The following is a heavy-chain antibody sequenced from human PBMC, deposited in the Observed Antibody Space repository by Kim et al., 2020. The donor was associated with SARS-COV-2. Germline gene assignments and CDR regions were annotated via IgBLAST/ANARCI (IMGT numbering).Heavy chain of an antibody. Sequence: PVKGLFTISRDNSKDTLYLQMTSLRAEDTAVYYCAKVAYYDSSGYLDSWGQGTLVTVSS. D-gene: IGHD3-22*01. CDR3: AKVAYYDSSGYLDS. V-gene: IGHV3-23*01. J-gene: IGHJ4*02.